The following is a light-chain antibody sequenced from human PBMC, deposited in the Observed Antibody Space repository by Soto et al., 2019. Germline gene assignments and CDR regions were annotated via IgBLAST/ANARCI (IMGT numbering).Light chain of an antibody. CDR2: GAS. V-gene: IGKV3-20*01. Sequence: EVVLTQSLGTLSLSPGEGATLSCRAGQSVSSSQLAWYQQKPGQAPRLLVYGASSRATGIPERFSGSVSETDCTLSISRLEPEDFAVYYCQHYGNSPLTFGQGTRLAI. CDR3: QHYGNSPLT. J-gene: IGKJ5*01. CDR1: QSVSSSQ.